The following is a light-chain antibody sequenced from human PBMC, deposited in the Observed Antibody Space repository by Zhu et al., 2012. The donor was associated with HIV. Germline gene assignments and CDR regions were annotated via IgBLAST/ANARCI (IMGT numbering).Light chain of an antibody. V-gene: IGKV1-9*01. J-gene: IGKJ2*01. CDR2: GAS. Sequence: DIQLTQSPSFLSASVGDRVTITCRASQGISNHLAWYHQKPGKAPKLLIYGASALQTGVPSRFSGSGSGTEFTLTISSLQPDDFATYSCQQYYTPSYTFGQGTKLQIK. CDR1: QGISNH. CDR3: QQYYTPSYT.